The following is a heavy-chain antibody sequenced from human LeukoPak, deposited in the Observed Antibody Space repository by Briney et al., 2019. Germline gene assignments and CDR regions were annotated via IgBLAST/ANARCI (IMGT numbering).Heavy chain of an antibody. CDR3: ARFSDSSSFDY. CDR1: GFTFSSYA. D-gene: IGHD6-13*01. Sequence: GGSLRLSCAASGFTFSSYAIHWVRQAPGKGLEWVAVISYDGSNKYYADSVKGRFTISRDNSKNTLYLQMNSLRAEDTAVYYCARFSDSSSFDYWGQGTLVTVSS. CDR2: ISYDGSNK. J-gene: IGHJ4*02. V-gene: IGHV3-30-3*01.